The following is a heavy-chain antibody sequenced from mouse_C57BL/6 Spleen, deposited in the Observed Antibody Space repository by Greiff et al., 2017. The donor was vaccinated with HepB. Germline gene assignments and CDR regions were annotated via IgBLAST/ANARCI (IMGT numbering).Heavy chain of an antibody. V-gene: IGHV2-2*01. CDR1: GFSLTSYG. D-gene: IGHD2-4*01. CDR3: ARSDYDDGWAMDY. CDR2: IWSGGST. Sequence: VQGVESGPGLVQPSQSLSITCTVSGFSLTSYGVHWVRQSPGKGLEWLGVIWSGGSTDYNAAFISRLSISKDNSKSQVFFKMNSLQADDTAIYYCARSDYDDGWAMDYWGQGTSVTVSS. J-gene: IGHJ4*01.